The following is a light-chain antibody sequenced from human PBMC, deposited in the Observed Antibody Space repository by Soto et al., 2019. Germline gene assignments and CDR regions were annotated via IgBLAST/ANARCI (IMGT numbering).Light chain of an antibody. CDR2: STS. Sequence: DIQMTQSPSSLAASVEDRVTITCRASQNITSYLSWYQVKPGKVPTLLIYSTSSLQSGVPSRFSGSGSGTDFTLTISGLRPEDFATYYCQQSYDTPQTFGQGTKVEIK. CDR1: QNITSY. J-gene: IGKJ1*01. CDR3: QQSYDTPQT. V-gene: IGKV1-39*01.